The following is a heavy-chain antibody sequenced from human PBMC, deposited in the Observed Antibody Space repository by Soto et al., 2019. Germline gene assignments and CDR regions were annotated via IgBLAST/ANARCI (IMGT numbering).Heavy chain of an antibody. J-gene: IGHJ4*02. Sequence: EVQLVESGGGLVQPGGSLRLSCAVSGFDFRNHHMDWVRQAPGKGLEWVGRSRYKADNYSSDYAASAKGRFTISRDESKSTLNLQMSSLRTEGSAVFYCVCWLWGIGHWGQGTLVTVSP. CDR2: SRYKADNYSS. CDR3: VCWLWGIGH. CDR1: GFDFRNHH. V-gene: IGHV3-72*01. D-gene: IGHD3-16*01.